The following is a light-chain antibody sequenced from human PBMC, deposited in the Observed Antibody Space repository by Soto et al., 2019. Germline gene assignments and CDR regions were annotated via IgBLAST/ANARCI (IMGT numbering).Light chain of an antibody. V-gene: IGLV1-40*01. J-gene: IGLJ2*01. CDR2: GDN. CDR1: SSNIGAGYN. CDR3: QSYDRSLSGSRVV. Sequence: QSVLTQPPSVSGAPGQRVTISCIGGSSNIGAGYNVHWYQQLPGTAPKLLISGDNNRPSGVPHRFSGSKSGTSASLAITGLQDEDEADYYCQSYDRSLSGSRVVFGGGTKLTVL.